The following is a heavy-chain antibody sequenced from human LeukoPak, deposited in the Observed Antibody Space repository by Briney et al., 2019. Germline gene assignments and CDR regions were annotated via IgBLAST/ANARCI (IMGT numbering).Heavy chain of an antibody. J-gene: IGHJ4*02. CDR2: INHSGST. Sequence: SETLSLTCAVYGGSFRGYYWSWIRQPPGKGLEWIGEINHSGSTNYNPSLKSRVTISVDSSKDQFSLKLSSVTAADTAVYYCARGDIVVVSGTTGRLDYWGQGTLVTVSS. CDR3: ARGDIVVVSGTTGRLDY. V-gene: IGHV4-34*01. D-gene: IGHD2-2*01. CDR1: GGSFRGYY.